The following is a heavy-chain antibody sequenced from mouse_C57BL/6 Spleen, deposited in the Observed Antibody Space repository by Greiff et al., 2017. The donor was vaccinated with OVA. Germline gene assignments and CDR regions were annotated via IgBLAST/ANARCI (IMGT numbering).Heavy chain of an antibody. CDR2: IDPSGGYT. J-gene: IGHJ2*01. CDR3: ARSEDY. Sequence: QVQLQQPGAELVKPGASVKLSCTASGYTFTSYWMQWVQQRPGQGLEWIGEIDPSGGYTNYNQKFKGKATLSVDTSSSTADMQLISLTAEDSSVYYCARSEDYWGQGTTLTVSS. CDR1: GYTFTSYW. V-gene: IGHV1-50*01.